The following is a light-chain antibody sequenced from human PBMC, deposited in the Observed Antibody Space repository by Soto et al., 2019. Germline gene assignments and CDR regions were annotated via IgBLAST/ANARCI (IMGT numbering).Light chain of an antibody. J-gene: IGKJ1*01. CDR2: DAS. CDR3: QQYDIYRT. Sequence: DIQMTQSPSTLSASVGDRVTITCRASQSIGDYLAWYQDKPGKAPRLLIYDASNLKSGVPSRFSGSGSGTEFTLTIANLQPGDFATYYCQQYDIYRTFGPGTKVDIK. CDR1: QSIGDY. V-gene: IGKV1-5*01.